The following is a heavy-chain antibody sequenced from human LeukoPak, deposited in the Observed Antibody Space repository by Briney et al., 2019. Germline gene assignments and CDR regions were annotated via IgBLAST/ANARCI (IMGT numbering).Heavy chain of an antibody. CDR3: AREVIQLWSSEYYFDY. CDR1: GASISSSF. D-gene: IGHD5-18*01. J-gene: IGHJ4*02. V-gene: IGHV4-59*01. Sequence: SETLSLARTVSGASISSSFWTWIRQPPGKGLEWIGYIYYSGSTNYNPSLKSRVTISVDTSKNQFSLKLSSVTAADTAVYYCAREVIQLWSSEYYFDYWGQGTLVTVSS. CDR2: IYYSGST.